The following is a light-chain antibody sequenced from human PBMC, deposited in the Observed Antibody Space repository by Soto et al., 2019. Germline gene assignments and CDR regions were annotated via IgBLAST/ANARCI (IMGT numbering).Light chain of an antibody. CDR3: QQCGSSPST. J-gene: IGKJ1*01. Sequence: EIVLTQSPGTLSLSPGERATLSCRASQSVSSTYLAWYQQKPGQAPRVLIYATSSRAPGIPDRFSGGGSGTDFTLTISRVEPEDFAVYYCQQCGSSPSTFGQGTKVEIK. V-gene: IGKV3-20*01. CDR1: QSVSSTY. CDR2: ATS.